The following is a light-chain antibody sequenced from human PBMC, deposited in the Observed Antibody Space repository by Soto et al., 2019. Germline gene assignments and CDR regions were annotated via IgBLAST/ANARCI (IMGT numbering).Light chain of an antibody. CDR2: EVS. J-gene: IGLJ3*02. Sequence: QPVLTQPASVSGSPGQSITISCTGTSSDVGGYNYVSWYQQHPGKAPKLMIYEVSNRASGVSNRFSGSKSGSTASLTISGLQAEDEADYYCGSYTTSSTRVMFGGGTKLTVL. V-gene: IGLV2-14*01. CDR3: GSYTTSSTRVM. CDR1: SSDVGGYNY.